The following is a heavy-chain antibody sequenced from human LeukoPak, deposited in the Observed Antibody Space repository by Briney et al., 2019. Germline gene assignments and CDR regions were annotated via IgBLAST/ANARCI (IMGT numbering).Heavy chain of an antibody. CDR1: GFTFSSYW. Sequence: GGSLRLSCAASGFTFSSYWMSWVRQAPGKGLEWVANIKQDGSEKYYVDSVKGRFAISRDNAKNSLYLQMNSLRAEDTAVYYCARDHPYYDSSGSWGFDYWGQGTLVTVSS. D-gene: IGHD3-22*01. V-gene: IGHV3-7*01. J-gene: IGHJ4*02. CDR3: ARDHPYYDSSGSWGFDY. CDR2: IKQDGSEK.